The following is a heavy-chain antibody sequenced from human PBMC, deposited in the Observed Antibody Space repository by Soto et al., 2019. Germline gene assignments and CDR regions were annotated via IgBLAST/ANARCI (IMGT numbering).Heavy chain of an antibody. CDR1: GGTFSSYA. CDR2: VIPIFGTA. V-gene: IGHV1-69*06. Sequence: SVKVSCKASGGTFSSYAISWVRQAPGQGLEWMGGVIPIFGTANYAQKFQGRVTITADKSTSTAYMELSSLRSEDTAVYYCARSPPIAALDYYYYYGMDVWGQGTTVTVSS. CDR3: ARSPPIAALDYYYYYGMDV. J-gene: IGHJ6*02. D-gene: IGHD6-13*01.